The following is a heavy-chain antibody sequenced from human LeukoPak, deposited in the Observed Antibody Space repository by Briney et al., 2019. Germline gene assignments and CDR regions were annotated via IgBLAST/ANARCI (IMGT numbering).Heavy chain of an antibody. D-gene: IGHD1-7*01. CDR3: AREAGWNYGY. V-gene: IGHV4-38-2*02. Sequence: SETLSLTCTVSGYSISSGYYWGWIRQPPGKGLEWIGSIHHSGSTYYNPSLKSRVTISEDTPKNQFSLKLSSVTAAYAGEYFCAREAGWNYGYWGQGTLVTVSS. CDR2: IHHSGST. CDR1: GYSISSGYY. J-gene: IGHJ4*02.